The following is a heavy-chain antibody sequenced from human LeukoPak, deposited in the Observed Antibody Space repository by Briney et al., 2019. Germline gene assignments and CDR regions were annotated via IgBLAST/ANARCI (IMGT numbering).Heavy chain of an antibody. CDR1: GGSISSSSYY. Sequence: SETLSLTCTVSGGSISSSSYYWGWIRQPPGKGLEWIGSIYYSGSTYYNPSLNSRVTISVDTSKNQFSLKLSSVTAADTAVYYCARGMYSSSWYAAGSWFDPWGQGTLVTVSS. D-gene: IGHD6-13*01. J-gene: IGHJ5*02. V-gene: IGHV4-39*01. CDR3: ARGMYSSSWYAAGSWFDP. CDR2: IYYSGST.